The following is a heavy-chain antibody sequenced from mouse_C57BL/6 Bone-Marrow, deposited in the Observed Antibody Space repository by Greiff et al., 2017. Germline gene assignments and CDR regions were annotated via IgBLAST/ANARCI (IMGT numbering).Heavy chain of an antibody. Sequence: EVMLVESGGGLVKPGGSLKLSCAASGFTFSDYGMHWVRQAPEKGLEWVAYISSGSSTIYYADTVKGRFTISRDNAKNTLFLQKTSLRSEDTSMYYCGRGIYGNYDAYWGQGTLVTVSA. J-gene: IGHJ3*01. D-gene: IGHD2-1*01. V-gene: IGHV5-17*01. CDR2: ISSGSSTI. CDR1: GFTFSDYG. CDR3: GRGIYGNYDAY.